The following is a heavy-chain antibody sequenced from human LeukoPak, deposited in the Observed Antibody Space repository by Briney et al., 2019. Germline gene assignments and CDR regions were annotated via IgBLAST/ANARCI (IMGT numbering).Heavy chain of an antibody. D-gene: IGHD2-2*01. V-gene: IGHV3-66*01. J-gene: IGHJ4*02. Sequence: PGGSLRLSCAASGFTVSSNYMSWVRQAPGKGLEWVSVIYSGGSTYYADSVKGRFTISRDNSKNTLYLQMNSLRAEDTAVYYCAREFYQPNAKNFDYWGQGTLVTVSS. CDR3: AREFYQPNAKNFDY. CDR2: IYSGGST. CDR1: GFTVSSNY.